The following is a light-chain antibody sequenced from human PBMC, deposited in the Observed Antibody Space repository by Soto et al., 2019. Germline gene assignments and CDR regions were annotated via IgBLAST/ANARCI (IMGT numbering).Light chain of an antibody. J-gene: IGKJ5*01. CDR3: QYYDKLAKAIT. CDR1: QSVSNS. CDR2: DAS. V-gene: IGKV3-11*01. Sequence: EIVLTQSPATLSLSPGERVTLSCRASQSVSNSLAWYQQKPGQPPRLLIYDASNRATGIPARFSGSGSGTDFTLTISRLEPEDFAVYYCQYYDKLAKAITFGQGTRLEIK.